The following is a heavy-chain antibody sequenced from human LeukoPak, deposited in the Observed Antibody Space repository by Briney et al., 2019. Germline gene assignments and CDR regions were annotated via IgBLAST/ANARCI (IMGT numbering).Heavy chain of an antibody. J-gene: IGHJ2*01. CDR2: IYYSGST. V-gene: IGHV4-30-4*01. D-gene: IGHD3-22*01. CDR3: ARDHRYYYDSSGYGWRWYFDL. CDR1: GGSISSGDYY. Sequence: PSQTLSLTCTVSGGSISSGDYYWSWIRQPPGKGLEWIGYIYYSGSTYYNPSLKSRVTISVDTSKNQFSLKLSSVTAADTAVYYCARDHRYYYDSSGYGWRWYFDLWGRGTLVTASS.